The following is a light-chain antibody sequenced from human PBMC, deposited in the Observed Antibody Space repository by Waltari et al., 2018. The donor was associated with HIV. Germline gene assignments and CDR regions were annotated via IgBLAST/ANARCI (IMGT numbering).Light chain of an antibody. V-gene: IGLV1-51*01. J-gene: IGLJ2*01. CDR1: SANLGNNY. CDR3: GTWDSSLSAGV. CDR2: DNN. Sequence: QSVLTQPHSVFPAPGQKVTTASSGSSANLGNNYISWYQQLPGTAPKLLIYDNNKRPSGIPDRFSGSKSGTSATLGITGLQTGDEADYYCGTWDSSLSAGVFGGGTKLTVL.